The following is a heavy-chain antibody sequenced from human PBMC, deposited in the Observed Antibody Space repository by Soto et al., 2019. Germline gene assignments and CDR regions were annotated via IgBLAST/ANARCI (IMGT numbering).Heavy chain of an antibody. CDR2: ISSSGSTI. CDR1: GFTFSDYY. V-gene: IGHV3-11*01. J-gene: IGHJ5*02. Sequence: GGSLRLSCAASGFTFSDYYMSWIRQAPGKGLEWVSYISSSGSTIYYADSVKGRFTISRDNAKNSLYLQMNSLRAEDTAVYYCAKGPAYDFWSGTNWFDPWGQGTLVTVSS. D-gene: IGHD3-3*01. CDR3: AKGPAYDFWSGTNWFDP.